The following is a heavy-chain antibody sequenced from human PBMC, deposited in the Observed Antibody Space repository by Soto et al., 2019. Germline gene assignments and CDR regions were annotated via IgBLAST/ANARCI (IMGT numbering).Heavy chain of an antibody. CDR2: ISGSGGST. V-gene: IGHV3-23*01. Sequence: GGSLRLSCAASGFTFSSYAMSWVRQAPGKGLEWVSAISGSGGSTYYADSVKGRFTISRDNSKNTLYLQMNSLRAEDTAVYYCAKIFPKKAAKNTVTTVYWGQGTLVTVSS. D-gene: IGHD4-17*01. J-gene: IGHJ4*02. CDR1: GFTFSSYA. CDR3: AKIFPKKAAKNTVTTVY.